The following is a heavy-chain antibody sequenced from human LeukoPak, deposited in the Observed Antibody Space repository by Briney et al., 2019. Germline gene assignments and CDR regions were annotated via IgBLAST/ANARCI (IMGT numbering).Heavy chain of an antibody. CDR2: ISTSSDYI. Sequence: PGGSLRLSCAASGFTFRSSELSWVRQAPGKGLEWVSSISTSSDYIYYADSVKGLFTISRDNAKNSLYLEMNSLRAEDTGVYYSARVPVTWGQGTLVTVSS. J-gene: IGHJ4*02. CDR1: GFTFRSSE. CDR3: ARVPVT. V-gene: IGHV3-21*01. D-gene: IGHD4-17*01.